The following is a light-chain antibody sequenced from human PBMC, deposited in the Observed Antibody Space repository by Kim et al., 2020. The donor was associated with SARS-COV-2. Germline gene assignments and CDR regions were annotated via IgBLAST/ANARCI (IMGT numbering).Light chain of an antibody. Sequence: EIVLTQSPGTLSLSPGERATLSCRASQSVTHSYLAWYQQKPGQSPRLLIYDASSRATGIPDRFSGSGSGTDFTLTISRLEPEDFAVYYCQQYGTSPGTFGQGTKLEI. V-gene: IGKV3-20*01. CDR1: QSVTHSY. CDR2: DAS. CDR3: QQYGTSPGT. J-gene: IGKJ2*01.